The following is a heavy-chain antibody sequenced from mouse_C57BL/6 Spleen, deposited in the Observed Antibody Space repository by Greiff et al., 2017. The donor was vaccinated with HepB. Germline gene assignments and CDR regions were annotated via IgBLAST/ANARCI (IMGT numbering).Heavy chain of an antibody. V-gene: IGHV1-78*01. Sequence: VQLQQSDAELVKPGASVKISCKVSGYTFTDHTIHWMKQRPEQGLEWIGYIYPRDGSTKYNEKFKGKATLTADKSSSTAYMQLNSLTTEDSAVYFCAREETYYGSSYWYFDVWGTGTTVTVSS. CDR1: GYTFTDHT. J-gene: IGHJ1*03. CDR3: AREETYYGSSYWYFDV. D-gene: IGHD1-1*01. CDR2: IYPRDGST.